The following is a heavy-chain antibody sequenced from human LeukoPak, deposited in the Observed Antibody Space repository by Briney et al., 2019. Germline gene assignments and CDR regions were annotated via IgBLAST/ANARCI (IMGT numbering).Heavy chain of an antibody. D-gene: IGHD3-9*01. CDR3: ASCPERFAWLPPR. V-gene: IGHV3-23*01. J-gene: IGHJ4*02. CDR2: ISGSGGST. CDR1: GITFSTYA. Sequence: GGSLRLSCAASGITFSTYAMSWVRQAPGKGLEWVSVISGSGGSTFDADSVKGRFTISRDNSKNTLYLQMNSLRAEDTAVYYCASCPERFAWLPPRWGQGTLVTVSS.